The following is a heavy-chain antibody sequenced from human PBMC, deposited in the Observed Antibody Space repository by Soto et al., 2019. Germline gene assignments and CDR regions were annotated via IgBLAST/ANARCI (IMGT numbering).Heavy chain of an antibody. V-gene: IGHV1-2*02. CDR3: ARDPDGYSYGYNWFDP. Sequence: ASVKVSCKASGYTFTGYYMHWVRQAPGQGLEWMGWINPNSGGTNYAQKFQGRVTMTRDTSISTAYMELSRLRSDDTAVYYCARDPDGYSYGYNWFDPWGQGTLVTVSS. J-gene: IGHJ5*02. D-gene: IGHD5-18*01. CDR2: INPNSGGT. CDR1: GYTFTGYY.